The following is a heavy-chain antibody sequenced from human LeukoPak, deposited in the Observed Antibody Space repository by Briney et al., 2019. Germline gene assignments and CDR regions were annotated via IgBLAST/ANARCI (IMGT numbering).Heavy chain of an antibody. CDR3: AREGCSGGSCFNWFDP. V-gene: IGHV4-59*01. D-gene: IGHD2-15*01. CDR1: GGSISSYY. CDR2: IYYSGST. J-gene: IGHJ5*02. Sequence: SETLSLTCTVSGGSISSYYWSWIRQPPGKGLEWIGYIYYSGSTNYNPSLKSRVTISVDTSKNQFSLKLSSVTAADTAVYYCAREGCSGGSCFNWFDPWGQGTLVTVYS.